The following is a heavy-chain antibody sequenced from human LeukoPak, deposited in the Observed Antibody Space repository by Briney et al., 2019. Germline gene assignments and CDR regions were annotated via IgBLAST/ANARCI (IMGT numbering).Heavy chain of an antibody. CDR3: ARGNSGYDYAFDI. D-gene: IGHD5-12*01. Sequence: SETLSLTCTVSGGSISSYHWSWIRQPPGKGLQWIGFFYSSGSTNYNPPLQIPVTISLDTSKNQSSLRVSSVTSADTAVYYCARGNSGYDYAFDIWGQGTMVTVSS. V-gene: IGHV4-59*01. CDR2: FYSSGST. J-gene: IGHJ3*02. CDR1: GGSISSYH.